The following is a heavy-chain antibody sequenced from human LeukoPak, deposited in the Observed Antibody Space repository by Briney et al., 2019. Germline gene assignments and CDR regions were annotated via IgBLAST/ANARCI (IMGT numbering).Heavy chain of an antibody. Sequence: SSETLSLTCAVSGGSFSGYYWTWIRQPPGKVLEWIGEINHSGSANYNPSLKSRVTISLDTSKNQFSLKLSSVTAADTAVYYCARSYYDSSGYLFDYWGQGTLVTVSS. D-gene: IGHD3-22*01. CDR2: INHSGSA. CDR1: GGSFSGYY. V-gene: IGHV4-34*01. J-gene: IGHJ4*02. CDR3: ARSYYDSSGYLFDY.